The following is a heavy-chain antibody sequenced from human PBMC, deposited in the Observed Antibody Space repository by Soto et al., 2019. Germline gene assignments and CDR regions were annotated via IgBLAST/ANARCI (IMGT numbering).Heavy chain of an antibody. V-gene: IGHV4-31*03. CDR2: IYYSGST. Sequence: QVQLQESGPGLVKPSQTLSLTCTVSGGSISSGGYYWSWIRQHPGKGLEWIGYIYYSGSTYYNPALKSRVTISVDTSKNQFSLKLSSVTAADTAVYYCARDPRSYDILNGKKYNWFEPWGQGTLVTVSS. J-gene: IGHJ5*02. CDR1: GGSISSGGYY. CDR3: ARDPRSYDILNGKKYNWFEP. D-gene: IGHD3-9*01.